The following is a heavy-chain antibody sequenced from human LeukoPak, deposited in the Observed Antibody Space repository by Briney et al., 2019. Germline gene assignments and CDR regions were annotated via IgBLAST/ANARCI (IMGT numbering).Heavy chain of an antibody. V-gene: IGHV1-8*03. CDR1: GYTFPRYD. Sequence: ASVKVSCKATGYTFPRYDINWVRQATGQGLEWMGWMNPNSGNTGYAQKFQGRVTITRNTSISTAYMELSSLRSEDTAVYYCARGSDCSSFRYNYWFDPWGHGSLVTVSS. CDR2: MNPNSGNT. CDR3: ARGSDCSSFRYNYWFDP. D-gene: IGHD2-2*01. J-gene: IGHJ5*02.